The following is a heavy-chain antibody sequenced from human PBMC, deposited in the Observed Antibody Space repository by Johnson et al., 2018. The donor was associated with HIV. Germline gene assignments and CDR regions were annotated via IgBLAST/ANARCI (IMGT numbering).Heavy chain of an antibody. J-gene: IGHJ3*02. Sequence: GGLVQPGGSLRLSCAASGFTFSDYYMSWIRQAPGKGLAWVAVISYDGSNKYYADSIKGRFTISRDTSENTLYLQMNSPRAEDTEVYYRSKVLDYGNAFDIWGQGTMVTVSS. CDR2: ISYDGSNK. D-gene: IGHD4-17*01. CDR3: SKVLDYGNAFDI. V-gene: IGHV3-30*18. CDR1: GFTFSDYY.